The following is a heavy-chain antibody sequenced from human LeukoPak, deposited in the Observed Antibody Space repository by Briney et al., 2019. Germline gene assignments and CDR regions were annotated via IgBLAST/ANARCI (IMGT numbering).Heavy chain of an antibody. CDR2: INPNSGGT. D-gene: IGHD3-3*01. V-gene: IGHV1-2*02. J-gene: IGHJ4*02. CDR3: ARATPDYDFWSGYLNYFDY. CDR1: GYTFTGYY. Sequence: ASVKVSCKASGYTFTGYYMHWVRQAPGQGLEWMGWINPNSGGTNYAQKLQGRVTMTTDTSTSTAYMELRSLRSDDTAVYYCARATPDYDFWSGYLNYFDYWGQGTLVTVSS.